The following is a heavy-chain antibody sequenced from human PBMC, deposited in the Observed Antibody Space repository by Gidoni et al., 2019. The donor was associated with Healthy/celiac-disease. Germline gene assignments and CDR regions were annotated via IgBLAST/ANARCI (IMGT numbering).Heavy chain of an antibody. CDR3: ARHVVRQWLGGRYFDY. J-gene: IGHJ4*02. Sequence: QVQLQESGPGLVKPSETLSLTCTVSGGSISSYYWSWIRQPHGKGLEWIGYIYYSGSTNYNPSLKSRVTISVDTSKNQFSLKLSSVTAADTAVYYCARHVVRQWLGGRYFDYWGQGTLVTVSS. D-gene: IGHD6-19*01. CDR2: IYYSGST. CDR1: GGSISSYY. V-gene: IGHV4-59*08.